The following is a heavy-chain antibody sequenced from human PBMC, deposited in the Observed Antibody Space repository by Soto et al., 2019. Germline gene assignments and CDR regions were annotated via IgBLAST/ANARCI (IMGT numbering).Heavy chain of an antibody. D-gene: IGHD1-7*01. CDR3: ARNELELLYQLTYYYYYYMDV. CDR1: GFTFSSYW. Sequence: HPGGSLRLSCAASGFTFSSYWMSWVRQAPGKGLEWVANIKQDGSEKYYVDSVKGRFTISRDNAKNSLYLQMNSLRAEDTAVYYCARNELELLYQLTYYYYYYMDVWSKGTTVTVSS. V-gene: IGHV3-7*01. CDR2: IKQDGSEK. J-gene: IGHJ6*03.